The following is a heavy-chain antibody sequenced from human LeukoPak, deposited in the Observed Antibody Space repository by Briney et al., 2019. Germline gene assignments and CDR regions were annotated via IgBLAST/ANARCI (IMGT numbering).Heavy chain of an antibody. D-gene: IGHD6-13*01. J-gene: IGHJ4*02. V-gene: IGHV3-30*04. CDR3: ARQTQHLVQSPFDS. Sequence: GGSLRLSCAASGFTFSSYAMHWVRQAPGKGLEWVALISHDGSTKYYAGSVEGRLTISRDNSKNTLFLQMNSLRAEDTAVYYCARQTQHLVQSPFDSWGQGTLVTVSS. CDR2: ISHDGSTK. CDR1: GFTFSSYA.